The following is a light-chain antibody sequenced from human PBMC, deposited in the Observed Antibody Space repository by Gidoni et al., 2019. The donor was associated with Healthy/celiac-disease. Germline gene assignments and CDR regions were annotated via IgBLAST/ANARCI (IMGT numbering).Light chain of an antibody. CDR2: EVS. CDR3: SSYTSSSSVV. J-gene: IGLJ2*01. CDR1: SSDVGGYNY. Sequence: QSALTPPASVSGPPGQSITIARTGTSSDVGGYNYVSWYQQHPGKAPKLMIYEVSNRPSGVSNRFSGSKSGNTASLTISGLQAEDEADYYCSSYTSSSSVVFGGGTKLTVL. V-gene: IGLV2-14*01.